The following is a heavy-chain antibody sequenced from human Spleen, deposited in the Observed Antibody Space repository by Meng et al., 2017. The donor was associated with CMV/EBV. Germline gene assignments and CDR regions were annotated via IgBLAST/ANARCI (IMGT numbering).Heavy chain of an antibody. D-gene: IGHD1-26*01. CDR1: GGSISSSNW. V-gene: IGHV4-4*02. J-gene: IGHJ5*02. CDR3: ARVGATQGWFDP. CDR2: IYHSGST. Sequence: CAVAGGSISSSNWWSWVRQPPGKGLEWIGEIYHSGSTNYNPSLKSRVTISVDKSKNQFSLKLSSVTAADTAVYYCARVGATQGWFDPWGQGTLVTVSS.